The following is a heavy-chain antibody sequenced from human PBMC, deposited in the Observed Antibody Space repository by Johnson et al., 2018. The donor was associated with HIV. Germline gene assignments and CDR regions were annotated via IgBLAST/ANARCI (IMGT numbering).Heavy chain of an antibody. CDR2: ISYDGSNK. D-gene: IGHD3-3*01. Sequence: QVQLVESGGGVVQPGRSLRLSCAASGFTFSSYAMHWVRQAPGKGLEWVAVISYDGSNKYYADSLKGRFAISRDNSRNTLDLRMDSLRVEDTAVYYCAREAYYARAFDLWGQGTMVTVSS. V-gene: IGHV3-30*09. CDR3: AREAYYARAFDL. J-gene: IGHJ3*01. CDR1: GFTFSSYA.